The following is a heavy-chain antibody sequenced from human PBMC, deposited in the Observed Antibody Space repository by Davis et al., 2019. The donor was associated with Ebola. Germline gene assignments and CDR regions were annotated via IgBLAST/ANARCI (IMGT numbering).Heavy chain of an antibody. CDR1: GFTFSNYR. CDR2: IKNDGSTT. J-gene: IGHJ4*02. V-gene: IGHV3-74*01. CDR3: AKKTTVTTMGYFDY. D-gene: IGHD4-17*01. Sequence: GESLKISCAASGFTFSNYRMHWVRQDPGTGLVWVSHIKNDGSTTTYADSVQGRFTISRDNAKNTLYLQMNSLRAEDAAVYYCAKKTTVTTMGYFDYWGQGTLVTVSS.